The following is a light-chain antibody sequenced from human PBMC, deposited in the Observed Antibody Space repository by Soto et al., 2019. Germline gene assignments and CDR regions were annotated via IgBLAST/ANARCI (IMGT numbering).Light chain of an antibody. J-gene: IGLJ1*01. CDR1: NIGSKR. Sequence: SYELTHPPSVSVAPGQTARITWGGNNIGSKRVHWYQQKPGQAPVLVVFDDRDRPSGIPERFSGSNSGNTATLTISGVGAGDEADYYCQVWDGFSDHYVFGTGTKVTVL. CDR2: DDR. CDR3: QVWDGFSDHYV. V-gene: IGLV3-21*02.